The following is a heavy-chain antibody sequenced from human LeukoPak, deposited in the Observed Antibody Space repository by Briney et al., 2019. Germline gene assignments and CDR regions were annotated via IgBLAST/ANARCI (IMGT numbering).Heavy chain of an antibody. CDR3: AKAYNWNYLSYFDC. CDR2: ISDSGGST. CDR1: GFTFSSYV. V-gene: IGHV3-23*01. J-gene: IGHJ4*02. D-gene: IGHD1-7*01. Sequence: TGGSLRLSCAASGFTFSSYVMSWVRQAPGKGLEWVSGISDSGGSTNYADSVKGRFTISRDNSRNTLYLQMNSLRAEDTAVYYCAKAYNWNYLSYFDCWGQGTLVTVSS.